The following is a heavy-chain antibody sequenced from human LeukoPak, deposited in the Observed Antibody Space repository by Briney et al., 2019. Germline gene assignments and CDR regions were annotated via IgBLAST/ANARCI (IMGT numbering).Heavy chain of an antibody. CDR2: ISYSSGFI. J-gene: IGHJ4*02. CDR3: ARGGLRELPVY. CDR1: EFSFTSHG. V-gene: IGHV3-21*01. D-gene: IGHD1-26*01. Sequence: GESLRLSCAASEFSFTSHGMNWVRQAPGKGLEWVSSISYSSGFIYYADSVKGRFTISRDNAKNSLYLQMNSLRAEDTAVYYCARGGLRELPVYWGQGTLVTVSS.